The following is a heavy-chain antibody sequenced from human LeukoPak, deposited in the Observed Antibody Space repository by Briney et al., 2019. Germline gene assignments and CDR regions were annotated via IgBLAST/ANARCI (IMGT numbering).Heavy chain of an antibody. Sequence: GRSLRLSCAASGFTFDDYAMPWVRQAPGKGLEWVSGISWNSGSIGYADSVKGRFTISRDNAKNSLYLQMNSLRAEDTAVYYCASGGGSWSTNYYYYYYGMDVWGQGTTVTVSS. J-gene: IGHJ6*02. V-gene: IGHV3-9*01. CDR1: GFTFDDYA. CDR2: ISWNSGSI. D-gene: IGHD3-16*01. CDR3: ASGGGSWSTNYYYYYYGMDV.